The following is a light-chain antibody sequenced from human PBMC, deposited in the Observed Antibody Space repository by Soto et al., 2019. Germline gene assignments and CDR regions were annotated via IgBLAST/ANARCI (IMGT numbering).Light chain of an antibody. V-gene: IGKV1-9*01. CDR3: QQLNSYPRT. CDR1: QGISSY. J-gene: IGKJ1*01. CDR2: AAT. Sequence: DIQLTQSPSFLSASVGDRVTITCRASQGISSYLAWYQQKPGKAPKLLIYAATTLQSGVPSRFSGIGSGTDFTLTISSLQPEDFATYYCQQLNSYPRTFGQGTKVEIK.